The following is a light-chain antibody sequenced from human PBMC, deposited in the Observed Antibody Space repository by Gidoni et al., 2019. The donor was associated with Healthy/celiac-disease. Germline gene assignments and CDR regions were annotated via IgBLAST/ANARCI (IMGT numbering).Light chain of an antibody. CDR3: RQAIHTPYT. V-gene: IGKV2-28*01. J-gene: IGKJ2*01. CDR1: QSLLHSNGYNS. Sequence: DIVMTKSPLCLPVTPREPASISCTSSQSLLHSNGYNSLDWYLQNPGHSPQLLIYLGSNRAYGVPDRFSGSGSGTDFTLKISRVEAEDVGVYYCRQAIHTPYTFGQGTKLDIK. CDR2: LGS.